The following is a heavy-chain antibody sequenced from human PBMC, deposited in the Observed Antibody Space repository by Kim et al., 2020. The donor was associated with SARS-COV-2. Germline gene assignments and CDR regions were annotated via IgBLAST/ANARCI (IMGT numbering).Heavy chain of an antibody. CDR3: ARIGDY. J-gene: IGHJ4*02. Sequence: LGDSDADYSPPFQGQVTISADKSISTAYLQWSSLKASDTAMYYCARIGDYWGQGTLVTVSS. D-gene: IGHD2-15*01. CDR2: LGDSDA. V-gene: IGHV5-51*01.